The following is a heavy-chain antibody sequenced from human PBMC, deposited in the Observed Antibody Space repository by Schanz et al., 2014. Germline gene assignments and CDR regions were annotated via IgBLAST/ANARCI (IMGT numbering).Heavy chain of an antibody. Sequence: QVQLVQSEAAVKKPGASVKVSCKASGYFFSSYGISWVRQAPGQGLEWMGWISPYNGNTKYAEKLEDRVTMTTDISTSTAYMQLRSLTSDDTAVYYCARVVRSDYLSELDFWGQGTQVIVPS. V-gene: IGHV1-18*01. J-gene: IGHJ4*02. CDR2: ISPYNGNT. CDR3: ARVVRSDYLSELDF. CDR1: GYFFSSYG. D-gene: IGHD4-17*01.